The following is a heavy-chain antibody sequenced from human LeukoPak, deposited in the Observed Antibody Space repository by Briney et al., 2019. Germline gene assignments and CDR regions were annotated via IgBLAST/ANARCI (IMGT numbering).Heavy chain of an antibody. V-gene: IGHV4-59*01. CDR2: IYYSGST. D-gene: IGHD3-9*01. J-gene: IGHJ2*01. CDR3: ARNRGFHYDILTPEYFDL. Sequence: SETLSLTCTVSGGSISSYYWSWLRQPPGKGLEWIGYIYYSGSTNYNPSLKSRVTISVDTSKNQFSLKLSSVTAADTAVYYCARNRGFHYDILTPEYFDLWGRGTLVTVSS. CDR1: GGSISSYY.